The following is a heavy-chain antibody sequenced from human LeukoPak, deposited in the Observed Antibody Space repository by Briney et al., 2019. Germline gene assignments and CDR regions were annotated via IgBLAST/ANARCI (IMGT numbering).Heavy chain of an antibody. D-gene: IGHD3-22*01. CDR3: ARASYSYDINGWVPFDY. CDR1: GGSISSSSYY. CDR2: IYYSGST. Sequence: RTSETLSLTCTVSGGSISSSSYYWGWIRQPPGKGLEWIGSIYYSGSTYYNPSLKSRVTISVDTSKNQFSLKLRSVTAADTAVYYCARASYSYDINGWVPFDYWGQGTLVTVSS. V-gene: IGHV4-39*07. J-gene: IGHJ4*02.